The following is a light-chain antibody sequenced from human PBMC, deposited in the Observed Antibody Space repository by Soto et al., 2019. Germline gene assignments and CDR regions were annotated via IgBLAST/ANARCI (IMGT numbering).Light chain of an antibody. V-gene: IGKV1-5*01. Sequence: LSASIGDRVTITCRASQSISNWLAWLQQKPGKAPKVLIFDASNLGSGVPSRFSGSGSGTEFTLTISSLQPGDFGNYYCQQYNSYSPWSFGQGTKVDIK. J-gene: IGKJ1*01. CDR2: DAS. CDR1: QSISNW. CDR3: QQYNSYSPWS.